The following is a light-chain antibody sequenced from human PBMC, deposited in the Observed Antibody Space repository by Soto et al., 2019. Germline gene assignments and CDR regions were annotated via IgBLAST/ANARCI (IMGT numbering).Light chain of an antibody. V-gene: IGLV2-8*01. CDR1: SSDVGGYDL. CDR3: SSFAGNKNL. CDR2: EVA. J-gene: IGLJ2*01. Sequence: QSALTQPPSASGSPGQSVTISCTGTSSDVGGYDLVSWYQQHPGKAPKLILYEVAKRPSGVPARFSGSKSGNTATLTVFGLQADDESDYYCSSFAGNKNLFGGGTKLTVL.